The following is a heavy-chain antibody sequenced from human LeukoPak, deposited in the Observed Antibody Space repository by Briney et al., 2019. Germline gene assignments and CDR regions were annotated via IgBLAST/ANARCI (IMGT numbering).Heavy chain of an antibody. J-gene: IGHJ4*02. Sequence: GGSLRLSCAASGFTVSSNYMSWVRQAPGKGLEWVSVIYSGGSTYYADSVEGRFTISRDNSKNTLFPRMNSLRVEDTAVYYCARSGRYYYDSSGYHRYLDSWGQGTLVTVSS. CDR3: ARSGRYYYDSSGYHRYLDS. CDR2: IYSGGST. CDR1: GFTVSSNY. V-gene: IGHV3-66*01. D-gene: IGHD3-22*01.